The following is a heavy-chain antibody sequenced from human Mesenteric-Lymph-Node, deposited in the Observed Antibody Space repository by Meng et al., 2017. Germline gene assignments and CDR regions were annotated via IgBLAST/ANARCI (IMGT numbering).Heavy chain of an antibody. D-gene: IGHD3-9*01. Sequence: GSLRLSCTVSGGSISSSSYYWGWIRQPPGKGLEWIGSIYYSGSTYYNPSLKSRVTISVDTSKNQFSLKLSSVTAADTAVYYCARAPETEYYDILTGYWPDAFDIWGQGTMVTVSS. CDR2: IYYSGST. J-gene: IGHJ3*02. CDR1: GGSISSSSYY. CDR3: ARAPETEYYDILTGYWPDAFDI. V-gene: IGHV4-39*07.